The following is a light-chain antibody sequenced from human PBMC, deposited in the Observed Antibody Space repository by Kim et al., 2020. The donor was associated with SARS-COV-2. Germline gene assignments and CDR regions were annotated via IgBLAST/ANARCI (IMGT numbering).Light chain of an antibody. Sequence: GTGVTIPCSGSRSNIGSNYVYWYQQLPGTAPKLLIYRNNHRPSGVPDRFSGSKSGTSASLAISGLRSEDEADYYCAAWDDSVSGWVFGGGTQLTVL. CDR3: AAWDDSVSGWV. V-gene: IGLV1-47*01. CDR1: RSNIGSNY. CDR2: RNN. J-gene: IGLJ3*02.